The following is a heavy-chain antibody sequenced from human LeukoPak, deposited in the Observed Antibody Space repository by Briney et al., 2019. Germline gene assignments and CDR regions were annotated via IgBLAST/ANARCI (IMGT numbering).Heavy chain of an antibody. Sequence: PGGSLRLSCAASGFTFSNAWMSWVRQAPGKGLEWIGEINHSGSTNYNPSLKSRVTISVDTSKNQFSLKLSSVTAADTAVYYCARRMSGRRHMDVWGKGTTVTVSS. CDR2: INHSGST. D-gene: IGHD3-3*01. CDR1: GFTFSNAW. V-gene: IGHV4-34*01. CDR3: ARRMSGRRHMDV. J-gene: IGHJ6*03.